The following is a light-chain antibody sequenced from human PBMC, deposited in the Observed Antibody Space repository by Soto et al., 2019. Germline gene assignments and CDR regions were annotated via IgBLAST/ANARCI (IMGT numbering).Light chain of an antibody. CDR2: GAS. J-gene: IGKJ1*01. Sequence: DIQMTQSPSSLSASVGDRVTITCRASQGITNYLAWYQQKPGEGPKLLIYGASTLQSGVPSRVSGSGSGTDFTLTISSLQPEDVATYYWQNYNSAPQTFGQGAKVEIK. CDR1: QGITNY. CDR3: QNYNSAPQT. V-gene: IGKV1-27*01.